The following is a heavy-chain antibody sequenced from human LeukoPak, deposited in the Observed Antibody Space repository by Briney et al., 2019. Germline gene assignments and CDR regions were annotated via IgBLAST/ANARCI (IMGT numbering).Heavy chain of an antibody. V-gene: IGHV4-34*01. Sequence: SETLSLTCAVYGGXFSGYYWSWIRKPPGKGLEWIGEINHSGSTNYNPSLKSRVTISVDTSKNQFSLKLSSVTAADTAVYYRARIEWVGDWLRYDYWGQGTLVTVSS. J-gene: IGHJ4*02. CDR1: GGXFSGYY. D-gene: IGHD3-9*01. CDR3: ARIEWVGDWLRYDY. CDR2: INHSGST.